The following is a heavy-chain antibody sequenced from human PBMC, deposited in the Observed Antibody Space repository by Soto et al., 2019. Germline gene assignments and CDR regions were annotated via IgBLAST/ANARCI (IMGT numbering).Heavy chain of an antibody. J-gene: IGHJ2*01. Sequence: EVQLVEAGGGLVQPGGSLRLSCAASGFMFNSYAMHWVRQAPGKGLEYVSAISSLGDSTFYANSVKDRFTISRDNSKNTLYLQMGSLRAEDMAVYYCAIRTDGWDFDLWGRGTLVTVSS. CDR3: AIRTDGWDFDL. CDR2: ISSLGDST. V-gene: IGHV3-64*01. CDR1: GFMFNSYA.